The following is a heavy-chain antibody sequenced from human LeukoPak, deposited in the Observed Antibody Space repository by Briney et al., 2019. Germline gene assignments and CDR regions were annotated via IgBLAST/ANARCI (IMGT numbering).Heavy chain of an antibody. Sequence: SETLSLTCTVSGGSISNYYWNWLRQPPGKGLEWIGYIYYSGSTNYNPSLQSRVTISVDTSKNQFSLKLSSVTAADTAVYHCARSRYSYGHIDYWGQGTLVTVPS. V-gene: IGHV4-59*01. CDR3: ARSRYSYGHIDY. CDR1: GGSISNYY. J-gene: IGHJ4*02. D-gene: IGHD5-18*01. CDR2: IYYSGST.